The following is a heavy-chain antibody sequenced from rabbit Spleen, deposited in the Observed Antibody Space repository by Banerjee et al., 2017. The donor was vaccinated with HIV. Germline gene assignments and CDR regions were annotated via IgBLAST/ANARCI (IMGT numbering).Heavy chain of an antibody. J-gene: IGHJ4*01. D-gene: IGHD1-1*01. CDR2: IYIGSGST. V-gene: IGHV1S45*01. CDR3: ARDVDTIYFRFSL. CDR1: GFDLSNYYY. Sequence: QEQLVESGGGLVKPEGSLTLTCKASGFDLSNYYYMSWVRQAPGKGLEWIACIYIGSGSTYYANWAKGRFTISETSSTTVTLQMTSLTAADTATYFCARDVDTIYFRFSLWGPGTLVTVS.